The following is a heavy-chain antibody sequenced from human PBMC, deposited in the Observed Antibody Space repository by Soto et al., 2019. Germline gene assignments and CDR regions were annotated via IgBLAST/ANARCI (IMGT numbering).Heavy chain of an antibody. J-gene: IGHJ4*02. CDR2: ISYDGSNK. D-gene: IGHD6-19*01. CDR1: GFTFSSYA. CDR3: ARDKSPYSSGWHNRHFDY. Sequence: QVQLVESGGGVVQPGRSLRLSCAASGFTFSSYAMHWVRQAPGKGLEWVAVISYDGSNKYYANCVKGRFTISRDNSKNTPYLQMNSLRAEDTAVYYCARDKSPYSSGWHNRHFDYWGQGTLVTVSS. V-gene: IGHV3-30-3*01.